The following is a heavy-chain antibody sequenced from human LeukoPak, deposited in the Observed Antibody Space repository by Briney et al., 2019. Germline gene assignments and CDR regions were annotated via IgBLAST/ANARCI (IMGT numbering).Heavy chain of an antibody. V-gene: IGHV3-7*01. D-gene: IGHD3-22*01. CDR2: IKYDGTHK. J-gene: IGHJ6*03. Sequence: GGSLRLSCVASGFSFSSYWMAWVRQAPGKGLEWVANIKYDGTHKFYADSVKGRFTISRDNAKNSLFLEMNSLRAEDTAVYYCARAHYYDSSGPYMDVWGKGTTVTVSS. CDR3: ARAHYYDSSGPYMDV. CDR1: GFSFSSYW.